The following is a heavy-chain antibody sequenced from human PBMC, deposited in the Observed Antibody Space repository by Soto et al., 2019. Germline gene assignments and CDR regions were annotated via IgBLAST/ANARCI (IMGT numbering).Heavy chain of an antibody. CDR2: IYYSGST. CDR3: ARGVDSSGYYPIYYFDY. J-gene: IGHJ4*02. V-gene: IGHV4-39*01. CDR1: GGSISSSSYY. Sequence: PSETLSLTCTVSGGSISSSSYYWGWIRQPPGKGLEWIGSIYYSGSTYYNPSLKSRVTISVDTSKNQFSLKLSSVTAADTAVYYCARGVDSSGYYPIYYFDYWGQGTLVTVSS. D-gene: IGHD3-22*01.